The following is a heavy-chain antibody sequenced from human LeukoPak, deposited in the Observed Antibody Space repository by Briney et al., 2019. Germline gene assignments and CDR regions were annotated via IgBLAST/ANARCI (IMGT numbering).Heavy chain of an antibody. D-gene: IGHD4-11*01. J-gene: IGHJ1*01. CDR2: VQHIGGET. V-gene: IGHV3-7*01. CDR3: ATYSILNAREFRY. CDR1: GFAFSNSW. Sequence: PGGSLRLSCAGSGFAFSNSWMGWVRQAPGKGLEWVANVQHIGGETYYVDSVKGRFTISRDNAKNSVYLQMISLGADDTAVYYRATYSILNAREFRYWGQGTLVTVTS.